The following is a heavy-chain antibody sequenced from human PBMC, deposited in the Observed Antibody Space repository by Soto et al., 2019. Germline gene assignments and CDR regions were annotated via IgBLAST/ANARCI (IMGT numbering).Heavy chain of an antibody. CDR1: GYTFTGYY. J-gene: IGHJ6*03. V-gene: IGHV1-2*04. D-gene: IGHD2-2*01. CDR2: INPNSGGT. CDR3: ARDGGWTGMPNTHESPSGYYYYMDG. Sequence: ASVKVSCKASGYTFTGYYMHWVRQAPGQGLEWMGWINPNSGGTNYAQKFQGWVTMTRDTSISTAYMELSRLRSDDTAVYYCARDGGWTGMPNTHESPSGYYYYMDGWGKGTTVTVSS.